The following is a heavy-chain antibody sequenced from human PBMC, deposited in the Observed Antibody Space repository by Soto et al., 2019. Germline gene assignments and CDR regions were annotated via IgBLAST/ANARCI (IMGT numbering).Heavy chain of an antibody. CDR2: IYYTGST. CDR3: ARVDGYFFFFDN. D-gene: IGHD3-22*01. CDR1: GAAINSYY. Sequence: SETLPLTCTVSGAAINSYYWTWIRQAPGMGLEWIGYIYYTGSTNYNPSLESRVTVSVDRSRNQFSLELRSVTAADTAVYYCARVDGYFFFFDNWGQGTQVTVSS. V-gene: IGHV4-59*01. J-gene: IGHJ4*02.